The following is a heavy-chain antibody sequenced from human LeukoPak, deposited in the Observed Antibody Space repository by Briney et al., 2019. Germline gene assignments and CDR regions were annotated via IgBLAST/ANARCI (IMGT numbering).Heavy chain of an antibody. CDR1: GFTFSSYG. J-gene: IGHJ3*02. D-gene: IGHD3-10*01. V-gene: IGHV3-15*01. CDR3: TTSHDGLPHDGFDI. Sequence: GGSLRLSCGASGFTFSSYGMHWVRQAPGKGLEWVGRIKSKADGGTTDYAAPVKGRFTISRDDSKNTLYLQMNSLKTEDTAVYYCTTSHDGLPHDGFDIWGQGTVVTVSS. CDR2: IKSKADGGTT.